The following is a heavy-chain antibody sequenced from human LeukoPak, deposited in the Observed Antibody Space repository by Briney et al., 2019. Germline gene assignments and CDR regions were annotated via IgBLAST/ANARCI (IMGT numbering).Heavy chain of an antibody. CDR2: IKQDGTET. CDR3: ARDSRSVVAAIRLSWFDP. Sequence: GGSLRLSCEASGFTFSSYWMSWVRQAPGKGLEWVANIKQDGTETYYVGSVKGRFTISRDNAKDLLYLQMNSLRVEDTAVYHCARDSRSVVAAIRLSWFDPWGQGTLVTVSS. CDR1: GFTFSSYW. V-gene: IGHV3-7*04. D-gene: IGHD2-21*02. J-gene: IGHJ5*02.